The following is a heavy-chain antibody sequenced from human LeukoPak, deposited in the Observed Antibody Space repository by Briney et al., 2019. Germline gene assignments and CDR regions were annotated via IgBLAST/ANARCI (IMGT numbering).Heavy chain of an antibody. Sequence: PGGSLRLSCAASGFTVSSNYMSWVRQAPGKGLKWVSVIHSGGSTYYADSVKGRVTISRDNSKNTLYLQMNSLRAEDTAVYYCAREGMAVPGTLDYWGQGTLVTVSS. V-gene: IGHV3-66*01. CDR3: AREGMAVPGTLDY. CDR1: GFTVSSNY. J-gene: IGHJ4*02. CDR2: IHSGGST. D-gene: IGHD6-19*01.